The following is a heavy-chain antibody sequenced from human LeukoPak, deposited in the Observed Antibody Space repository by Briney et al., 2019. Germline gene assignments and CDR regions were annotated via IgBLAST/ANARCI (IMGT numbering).Heavy chain of an antibody. CDR3: ARGTYDYVWGSYRPLFDY. J-gene: IGHJ4*02. CDR1: GYTFTSYG. V-gene: IGHV1-18*01. CDR2: ISAYNGNT. Sequence: ASVKVSCKASGYTFTSYGISWVRQAPGQGLEWMGWISAYNGNTNYAQKLQGRVTITADESTSTAYMELSSLRSEDTAVYYCARGTYDYVWGSYRPLFDYWGQGTLVTVSS. D-gene: IGHD3-16*02.